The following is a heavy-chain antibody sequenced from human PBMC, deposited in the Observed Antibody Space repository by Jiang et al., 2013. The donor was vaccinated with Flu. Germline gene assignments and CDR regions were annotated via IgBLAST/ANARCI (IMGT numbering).Heavy chain of an antibody. Sequence: GSGLVKPSQTLSLTCTVSGGSLTSGGYYWSWLRQRPGKGLEWLAYIYYTGSTHYNPSLKSRLTISQDTSKNQFSLGLTSVTAADTAFYYCARHSSPYSTDYYFDYWGQGTLVTVSS. J-gene: IGHJ4*02. CDR2: IYYTGST. CDR3: ARHSSPYSTDYYFDY. D-gene: IGHD3-22*01. CDR1: GGSLTSGGYY. V-gene: IGHV4-31*03.